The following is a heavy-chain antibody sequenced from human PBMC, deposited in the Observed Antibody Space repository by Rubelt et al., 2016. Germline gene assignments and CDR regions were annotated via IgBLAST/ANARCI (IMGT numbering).Heavy chain of an antibody. CDR3: ARFAIGGHSSGYLFDY. Sequence: QVQLVQWGAEVKKPGASVKVSCKASGYTFTGYYMHWVRQAPGQGLEWMGWINPNRGGTNYAQKFQGRVTMTRDTSISTAYMELSRLRSDDTAVYYCARFAIGGHSSGYLFDYWGQGTLVTVSS. J-gene: IGHJ4*02. CDR1: GYTFTGYY. CDR2: INPNRGGT. V-gene: IGHV1-2*02. D-gene: IGHD3-22*01.